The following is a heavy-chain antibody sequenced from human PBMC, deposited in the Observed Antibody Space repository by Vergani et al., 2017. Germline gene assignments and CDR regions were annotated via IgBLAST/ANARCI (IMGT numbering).Heavy chain of an antibody. CDR2: VYTSGMT. Sequence: QVQLQESGPRLVRPSQTLSLTCTVSGGSINTGAYYWSWIRQPAGKGLEWIGRVYTSGMTNYNPSLKSRVTISVDTSKNQFSLKLSSVTAADTAVYYCARDRPMVRGASDPYYFDYWGQGTLVTVSS. V-gene: IGHV4-61*02. CDR1: GGSINTGAYY. J-gene: IGHJ4*02. CDR3: ARDRPMVRGASDPYYFDY. D-gene: IGHD3-10*01.